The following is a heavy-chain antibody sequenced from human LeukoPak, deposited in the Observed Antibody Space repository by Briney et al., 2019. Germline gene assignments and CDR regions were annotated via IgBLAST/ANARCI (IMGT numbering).Heavy chain of an antibody. V-gene: IGHV5-10-1*01. Sequence: AESKVISCKASGYSFTSYWITWVLQMPGKGLEWMGRIDHRDSYANYSPSFQGHVTVSANRSISTAYLQRSSLKASDTAMYYCARLHPTSCIAGTCYWFDYWGQGTLVTVSS. J-gene: IGHJ5*01. CDR2: IDHRDSYA. CDR1: GYSFTSYW. CDR3: ARLHPTSCIAGTCYWFDY. D-gene: IGHD2-15*01.